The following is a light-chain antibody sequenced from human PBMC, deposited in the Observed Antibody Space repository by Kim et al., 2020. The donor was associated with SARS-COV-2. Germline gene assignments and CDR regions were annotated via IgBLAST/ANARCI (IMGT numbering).Light chain of an antibody. CDR1: QRVSTS. CDR3: QQYDSSPRT. Sequence: WPPGDRAPLPCRTSQRVSTSLAWYQQRPGQAPRLLIFGASSRATGIPDRFSGSGSGTDFTLTISRLEPEDLAVYYCQQYDSSPRTFGQGTKVDIK. J-gene: IGKJ1*01. CDR2: GAS. V-gene: IGKV3-20*01.